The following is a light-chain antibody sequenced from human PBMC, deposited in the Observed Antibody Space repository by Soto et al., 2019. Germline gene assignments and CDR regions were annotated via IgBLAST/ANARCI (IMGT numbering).Light chain of an antibody. J-gene: IGLJ1*01. CDR1: SSNIGSGFD. V-gene: IGLV1-40*01. Sequence: QSVLTQPPSVSGAPGQGVTISCTGSSSNIGSGFDVHWYQQLPGTDPKLLIYGKNNRPAGVPDRFSGSKSGTSASLAITGLQAEDEADYYCQSYDSSLSGYVFGTGNKVTVL. CDR3: QSYDSSLSGYV. CDR2: GKN.